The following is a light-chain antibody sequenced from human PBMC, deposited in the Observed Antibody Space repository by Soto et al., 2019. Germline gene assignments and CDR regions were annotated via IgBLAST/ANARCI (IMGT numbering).Light chain of an antibody. J-gene: IGKJ2*01. Sequence: EIVLTQSPATLSLSPGERATLSCRASQSVSSYLAWYQQKPGQAPRLLIYDAANRATGIPARFSGSGSGTDFTLTISSLEPEDVAVYYWQQRSNWPHTFGQGTKLEIK. CDR1: QSVSSY. V-gene: IGKV3-11*01. CDR3: QQRSNWPHT. CDR2: DAA.